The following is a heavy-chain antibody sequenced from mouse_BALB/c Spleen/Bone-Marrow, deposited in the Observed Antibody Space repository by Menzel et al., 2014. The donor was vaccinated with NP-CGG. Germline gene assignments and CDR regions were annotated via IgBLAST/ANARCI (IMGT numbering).Heavy chain of an antibody. J-gene: IGHJ2*01. Sequence: EVQRVESGGGLVKPGGSLKLPCAASGFTFSSYAMSWVRQSPEKRLEWVAEISSGGSYTYYPDTVTARFTISRDNAKNTLYLEMSSLRSEDTAMYYCARDRGYFDYWGQGTTLTVSS. V-gene: IGHV5-9-4*01. CDR1: GFTFSSYA. D-gene: IGHD3-1*01. CDR3: ARDRGYFDY. CDR2: ISSGGSYT.